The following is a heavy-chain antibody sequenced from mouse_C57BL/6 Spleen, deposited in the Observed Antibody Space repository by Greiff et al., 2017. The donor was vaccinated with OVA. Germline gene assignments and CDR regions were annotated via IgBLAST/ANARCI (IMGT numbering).Heavy chain of an antibody. Sequence: VKLMESGPELVKPGASVKISCKASGYAFSSSWMNWVKQRPGKGLEWIGRIYPGDGDPNYNGKFKGKATLTAGKSSSTAYMQLSSLTSEDSAVYFCAREGLREDYFDYWGQGTTLTVSS. CDR1: GYAFSSSW. D-gene: IGHD2-2*01. CDR2: IYPGDGDP. V-gene: IGHV1-82*01. CDR3: AREGLREDYFDY. J-gene: IGHJ2*01.